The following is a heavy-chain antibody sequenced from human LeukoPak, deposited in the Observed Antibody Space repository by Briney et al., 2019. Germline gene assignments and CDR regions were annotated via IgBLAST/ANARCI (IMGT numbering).Heavy chain of an antibody. CDR2: IYYSGST. J-gene: IGHJ2*01. Sequence: SETLSLTCTVSGGSISSGGYYWSWIRQHPGKGLEWIGYIYYSGSTYHNPSLKSRVSISVDTSKNQFSLKLSSVTAADTAVYYCARETGDSSGYYHDWYFDLWGRGTLVTVSS. V-gene: IGHV4-31*03. D-gene: IGHD3-22*01. CDR3: ARETGDSSGYYHDWYFDL. CDR1: GGSISSGGYY.